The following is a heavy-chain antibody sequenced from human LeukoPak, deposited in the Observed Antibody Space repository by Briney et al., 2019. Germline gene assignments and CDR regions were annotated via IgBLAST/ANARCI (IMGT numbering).Heavy chain of an antibody. CDR2: ISSSSSTI. Sequence: GGSLRLSCAASGFIFSTYNMNWFRQAPGKGLEWISYISSSSSTIYYADSVKGRFTISRDNAKNSLYLQMNSLRAEDTAVYYCARDGAYCGGDCYSDYMDVWGKGTTVTISS. J-gene: IGHJ6*03. D-gene: IGHD2-21*02. V-gene: IGHV3-48*04. CDR1: GFIFSTYN. CDR3: ARDGAYCGGDCYSDYMDV.